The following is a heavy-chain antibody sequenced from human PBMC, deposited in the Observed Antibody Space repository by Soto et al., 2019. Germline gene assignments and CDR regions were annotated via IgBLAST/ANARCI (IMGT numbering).Heavy chain of an antibody. Sequence: QLQLQESGPGLVKPSETLSLTCTVSGGSITSSSYYWGWIRQPPGKGLEWIGSIYYSGNTSYTPSLNIRVTLSVDTSKNQFSLKLSSVTAADTAVYYCAREGGRYCSGGSCQVDYWGQGTLVTVSS. J-gene: IGHJ4*02. CDR1: GGSITSSSYY. CDR2: IYYSGNT. V-gene: IGHV4-39*02. CDR3: AREGGRYCSGGSCQVDY. D-gene: IGHD2-15*01.